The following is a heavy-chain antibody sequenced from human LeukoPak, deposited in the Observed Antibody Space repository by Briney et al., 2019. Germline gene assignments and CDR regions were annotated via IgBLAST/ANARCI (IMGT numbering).Heavy chain of an antibody. J-gene: IGHJ4*02. Sequence: PSETLSLTCTVSGGSIGSGYYWAWIRQPPGKGLEWIGSIHYGGTTHYNPSLPSRVTISADTSKNQFALDLRSVTAADTAVYYCTRDIGDFVSDFWGQGTLVTVSS. CDR3: TRDIGDFVSDF. D-gene: IGHD2-21*02. V-gene: IGHV4-39*02. CDR2: IHYGGTT. CDR1: GGSIGSGYY.